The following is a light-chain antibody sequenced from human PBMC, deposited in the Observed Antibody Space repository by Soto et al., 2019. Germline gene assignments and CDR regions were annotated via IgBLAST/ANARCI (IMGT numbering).Light chain of an antibody. V-gene: IGLV8-61*01. CDR3: ALYVGSGSWV. CDR2: STS. Sequence: QTEVTQEPSFSVSPRGTVTLTCGLHSGSVSASYYPSWHQQTPGQAPRTLICSTSARSPGVPDRFSGSILGNKAALTITGAQAEDESDYYCALYVGSGSWVFGGGTKLTVL. CDR1: SGSVSASYY. J-gene: IGLJ3*02.